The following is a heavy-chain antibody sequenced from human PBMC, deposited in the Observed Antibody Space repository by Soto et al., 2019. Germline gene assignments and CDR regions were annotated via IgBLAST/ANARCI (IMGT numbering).Heavy chain of an antibody. D-gene: IGHD3-16*01. CDR2: VWYDGSNK. Sequence: QVQLVESGGGVVQPGRSLRLSCAASGFTFSSYGMHWVRQAPGKGLEWVAVVWYDGSNKYYADSVKGRFTISRDNSKNTLYLQMNSLRAEDTAVYYCARESLYDYVWGSSTLFDYWGQGTLVTVSS. CDR3: ARESLYDYVWGSSTLFDY. V-gene: IGHV3-33*01. CDR1: GFTFSSYG. J-gene: IGHJ4*02.